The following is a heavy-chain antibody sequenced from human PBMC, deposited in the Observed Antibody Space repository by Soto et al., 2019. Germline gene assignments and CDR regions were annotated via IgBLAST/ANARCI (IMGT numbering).Heavy chain of an antibody. CDR3: ARRYGGTFDY. Sequence: QVQLQESGPGLVKPSETLSLTCTVSGGSISSYYWSWIRQPPGKGLEWIGCTYYSGSTNYNPSLKSRITISVDKSKNQSSLKLSSVPAADAAVYYCARRYGGTFDYWGQGTLVTVSS. D-gene: IGHD2-15*01. V-gene: IGHV4-59*08. CDR2: TYYSGST. J-gene: IGHJ4*02. CDR1: GGSISSYY.